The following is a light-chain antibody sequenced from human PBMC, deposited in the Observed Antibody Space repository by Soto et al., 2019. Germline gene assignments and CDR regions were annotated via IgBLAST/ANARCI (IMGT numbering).Light chain of an antibody. V-gene: IGKV3-15*01. CDR2: GAS. CDR3: QQYNNWPIT. J-gene: IGKJ5*01. Sequence: EIVMTQSPATLSLSPGERATLSCRASQSVSSYLAWYRQKPGQAPRLLIYGASPRASGIPARFSGSGSGTEFALTISSLQSEDFAVYYCQQYNNWPITFGQGTRLEIK. CDR1: QSVSSY.